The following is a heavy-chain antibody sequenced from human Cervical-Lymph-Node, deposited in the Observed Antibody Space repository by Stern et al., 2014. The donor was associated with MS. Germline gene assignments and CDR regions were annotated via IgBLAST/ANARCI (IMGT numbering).Heavy chain of an antibody. J-gene: IGHJ4*02. Sequence: VQLEESGGGVVQPGRSLRLSCAASGFTFSSYGMHWVRQAPGKGLEWVAVIWYDGSNKYYADSVKGRFTISRDNSKNTLYLQMNSLRAEDTAVYYCAREHSSRWYEDPTYYFDYWGQGTLVTVSS. D-gene: IGHD6-13*01. CDR2: IWYDGSNK. V-gene: IGHV3-33*01. CDR1: GFTFSSYG. CDR3: AREHSSRWYEDPTYYFDY.